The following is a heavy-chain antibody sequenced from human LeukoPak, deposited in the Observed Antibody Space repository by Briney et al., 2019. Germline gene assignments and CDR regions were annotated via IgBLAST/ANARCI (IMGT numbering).Heavy chain of an antibody. CDR1: GGSFSGYY. CDR2: IYYSGAT. J-gene: IGHJ3*02. D-gene: IGHD3-10*01. V-gene: IGHV4-59*01. Sequence: SETLSLTCAVYGGSFSGYYWSWIRQPPGKGLEWIGDIYYSGATNYNPSLKSRVTISVDTSKNQFSLKLSSVTAADTAIYYCATTLWSGEVHAFDIWGQGTMVTVSS. CDR3: ATTLWSGEVHAFDI.